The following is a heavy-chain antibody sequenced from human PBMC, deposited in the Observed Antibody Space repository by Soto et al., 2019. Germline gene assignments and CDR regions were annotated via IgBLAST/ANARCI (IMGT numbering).Heavy chain of an antibody. Sequence: QVQLLESGPGLVKPSETLSLTCTVSNGSVNGYYWSWIRQPPGKGLEWIGYNSGSASPYYNPSLNSRVTMSLDTSKNQFSLNLRSVTSADTAIYYCARDPETSSTWYFDVWGQGILAIVSS. CDR2: NSGSASP. CDR3: ARDPETSSTWYFDV. D-gene: IGHD6-13*01. CDR1: NGSVNGYY. J-gene: IGHJ4*02. V-gene: IGHV4-59*02.